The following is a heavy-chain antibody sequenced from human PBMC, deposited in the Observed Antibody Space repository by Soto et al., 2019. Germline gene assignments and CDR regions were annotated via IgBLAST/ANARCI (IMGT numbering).Heavy chain of an antibody. V-gene: IGHV4-31*03. CDR1: GGSISSGGYY. CDR2: IYYSGST. J-gene: IGHJ4*02. Sequence: PSETLSLTCTVSGGSISSGGYYWSWIRQHPGKGLEWIGYIYYSGSTYYNPSLKSRVTISVDTSKNQFSLKLSSVTAADTAVYYCARERGSSWYFSDYWGQGTLVTVSS. CDR3: ARERGSSWYFSDY. D-gene: IGHD6-13*01.